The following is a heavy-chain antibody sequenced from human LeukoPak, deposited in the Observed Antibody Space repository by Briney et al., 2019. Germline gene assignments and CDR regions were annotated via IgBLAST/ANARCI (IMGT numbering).Heavy chain of an antibody. V-gene: IGHV1-2*02. D-gene: IGHD3-9*01. Sequence: GASVKVSCKASGYTFTGYYIHWVRQAPGQGLEWMGWFNPNSGGTNYAQKFQVRVTMTRDTSISTAYMELSRLRSDDTAVYYCARDYDILTGNWFDPWGQRTLVTVSS. CDR1: GYTFTGYY. J-gene: IGHJ5*02. CDR3: ARDYDILTGNWFDP. CDR2: FNPNSGGT.